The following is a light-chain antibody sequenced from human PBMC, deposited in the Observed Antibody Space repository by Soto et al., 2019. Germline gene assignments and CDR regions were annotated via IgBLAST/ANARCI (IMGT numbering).Light chain of an antibody. J-gene: IGLJ2*01. CDR1: SSDVGSYNY. CDR3: SSFTTSLTVV. Sequence: HSALTQPASVSGSPGQSITISCTGSSSDVGSYNYVSWYQQHPGKAPRLIIYEVNHRPSGVSNRFSGSKSGNTASLTITGLQAEDEADYYCSSFTTSLTVVFGGGTKLTVL. V-gene: IGLV2-14*01. CDR2: EVN.